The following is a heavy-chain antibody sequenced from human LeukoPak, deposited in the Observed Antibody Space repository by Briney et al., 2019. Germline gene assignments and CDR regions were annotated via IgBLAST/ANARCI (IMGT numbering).Heavy chain of an antibody. J-gene: IGHJ4*02. V-gene: IGHV3-30*02. CDR3: AKDRAMVRGVIITTDY. CDR1: GFTFSSYG. D-gene: IGHD3-10*01. Sequence: PGGSLRLSCAASGFTFSSYGMHWVRQAPGKGLEWVAFIQYNGGSKYYADSVKGRFTISRDNSKNTLYLQMNSLRAEDTAVYYCAKDRAMVRGVIITTDYWGQGTLVTVSS. CDR2: IQYNGGSK.